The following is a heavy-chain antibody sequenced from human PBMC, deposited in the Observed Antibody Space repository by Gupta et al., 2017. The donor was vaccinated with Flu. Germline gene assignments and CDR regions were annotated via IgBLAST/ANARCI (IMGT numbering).Heavy chain of an antibody. Sequence: EVQLLESGGGLVQPGGSLRLSCAAFGFTFSRYAMRLVRQAPGKGLEWVSAISGSGGSTYYADSVKGRFTISRDNSKNTLYLQMNSLRAEDTAVYYCAKDNLGLAALYYYYGMDVWGQGTTVTVSS. V-gene: IGHV3-23*01. CDR1: GFTFSRYA. CDR2: ISGSGGST. CDR3: AKDNLGLAALYYYYGMDV. D-gene: IGHD2-15*01. J-gene: IGHJ6*02.